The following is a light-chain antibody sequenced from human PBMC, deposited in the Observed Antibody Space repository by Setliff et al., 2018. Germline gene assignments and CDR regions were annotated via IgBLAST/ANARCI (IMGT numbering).Light chain of an antibody. Sequence: ALTQPASVSGSPGQSITISCTGTSSDVGGYNYVSWYQQHPGKAPKLMIYDVSKRPSGVSNRFPGSKSGNTASLTISGLQAEDEADYYCSSYTSSSPYVFGTGTKVTVL. CDR2: DVS. V-gene: IGLV2-14*01. CDR3: SSYTSSSPYV. CDR1: SSDVGGYNY. J-gene: IGLJ1*01.